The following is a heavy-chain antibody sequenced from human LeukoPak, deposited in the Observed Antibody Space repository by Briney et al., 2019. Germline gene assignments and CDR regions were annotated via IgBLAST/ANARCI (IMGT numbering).Heavy chain of an antibody. J-gene: IGHJ4*02. CDR3: ARGGGSYDLDY. V-gene: IGHV4-59*01. Sequence: TSETLSLTCTVSGGSISSYYWSWIRQPPGKGLEWIGYIYYSGSTNYNPSLKSRVTISVDTSKNQFSLKLSSVTAADTAVYYRARGGGSYDLDYWGQGTLVTVSS. D-gene: IGHD1-26*01. CDR2: IYYSGST. CDR1: GGSISSYY.